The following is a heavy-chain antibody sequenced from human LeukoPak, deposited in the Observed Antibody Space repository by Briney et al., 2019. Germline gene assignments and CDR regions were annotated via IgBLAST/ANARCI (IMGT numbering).Heavy chain of an antibody. J-gene: IGHJ4*02. D-gene: IGHD3-9*01. CDR1: GFTVSGNS. V-gene: IGHV3-66*03. CDR3: ARDPNSPYYDILTGYT. Sequence: GGSLRLSCTVSGFTVSGNSMSWVRQAPGKGLEWVSFIYSDNTHYSDSVKGRFTISRDNSKNTLYLQMNSLRAEDTAVYYCARDPNSPYYDILTGYTWGQGTLVTVSS. CDR2: IYSDNT.